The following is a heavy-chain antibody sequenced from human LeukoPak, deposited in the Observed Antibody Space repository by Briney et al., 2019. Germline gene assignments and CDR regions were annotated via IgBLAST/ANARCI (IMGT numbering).Heavy chain of an antibody. D-gene: IGHD5-18*01. V-gene: IGHV3-30*04. Sequence: GGSLRLSCTASGFNFSNYVMHWVRQAPGKGLEWVAGISYNGGNQYYVDSVKGLFTISRDNSKNTLYLQMSSLRADDTALYYCAGVDAAMPDAFDIWGQGTTVTVSS. CDR2: ISYNGGNQ. CDR1: GFNFSNYV. CDR3: AGVDAAMPDAFDI. J-gene: IGHJ3*02.